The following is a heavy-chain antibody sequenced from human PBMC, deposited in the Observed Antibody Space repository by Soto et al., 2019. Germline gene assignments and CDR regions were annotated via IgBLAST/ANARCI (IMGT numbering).Heavy chain of an antibody. Sequence: PGGSLSLSCAASGFTFSSYSMNWVRQAPGKGLEWVSSISSSSSYIYYADAVKGRFTISRDNAKNSLYLQMNSLGAEDTAVYYCARDRDVYYYYGMDVWGQGTTVTVSS. CDR3: ARDRDVYYYYGMDV. CDR2: ISSSSSYI. CDR1: GFTFSSYS. J-gene: IGHJ6*02. V-gene: IGHV3-21*01. D-gene: IGHD3-10*01.